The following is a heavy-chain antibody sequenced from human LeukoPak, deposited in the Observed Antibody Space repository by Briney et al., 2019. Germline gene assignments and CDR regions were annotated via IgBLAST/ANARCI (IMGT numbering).Heavy chain of an antibody. Sequence: GGSLRLSCVASGFTFWSHGMIWVRQAPGKGLEWLSYISPRSETKNYADSVKDRFTISRDDGENSVSLHMNSLRLEDTAVYYCARVRGPTVNTMHYDLWGQGTLVTVSS. D-gene: IGHD4-11*01. CDR3: ARVRGPTVNTMHYDL. CDR1: GFTFWSHG. V-gene: IGHV3-48*01. CDR2: ISPRSETK. J-gene: IGHJ5*02.